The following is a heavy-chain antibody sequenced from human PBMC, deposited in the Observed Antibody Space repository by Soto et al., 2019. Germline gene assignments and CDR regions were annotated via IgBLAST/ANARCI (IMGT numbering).Heavy chain of an antibody. CDR3: ARASTVDSGYDLPDY. J-gene: IGHJ4*02. CDR2: ISSSSSYI. Sequence: EVQLVESGGGLVKPGGSLRLSCAASGFTFSSYSMNWVRQAPGKGLEWVSSISSSSSYIYYADSVKGRFTISRDNAKNSLYLQMNSLRAEDTAVYYCARASTVDSGYDLPDYWGQGTLVTVSS. V-gene: IGHV3-21*01. D-gene: IGHD5-12*01. CDR1: GFTFSSYS.